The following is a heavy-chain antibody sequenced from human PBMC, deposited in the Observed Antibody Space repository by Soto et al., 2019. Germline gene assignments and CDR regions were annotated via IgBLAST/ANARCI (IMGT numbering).Heavy chain of an antibody. D-gene: IGHD6-6*01. CDR3: AKGRSSYDDDGVDV. CDR1: GFTFSSCA. CDR2: IIDSGGST. Sequence: EVQLLESGGGLVQPGGSLRLSCAASGFTFSSCAMGWVRQAPGKGLEWVSDIIDSGGSTYDADSVKGRFTISRDNSQSTLYLQMNSLRAEETALYYCAKGRSSYDDDGVDVWGQGSTVTVAS. V-gene: IGHV3-23*01. J-gene: IGHJ6*02.